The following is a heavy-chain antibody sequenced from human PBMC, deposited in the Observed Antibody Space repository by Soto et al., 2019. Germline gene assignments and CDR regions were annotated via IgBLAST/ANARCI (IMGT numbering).Heavy chain of an antibody. CDR3: ARSSTYYDFWSGYPNYSHYMDV. Sequence: PSETLSLTCTVSGGSISSYYWSWIRQPPGKGLEWIGYIYYSGSTNYNPSLKSRVTISVDTSKNQFSLKLSSVTAADTAVYYCARSSTYYDFWSGYPNYSHYMDVWGKGTTVTVSS. CDR2: IYYSGST. D-gene: IGHD3-3*01. CDR1: GGSISSYY. J-gene: IGHJ6*03. V-gene: IGHV4-59*08.